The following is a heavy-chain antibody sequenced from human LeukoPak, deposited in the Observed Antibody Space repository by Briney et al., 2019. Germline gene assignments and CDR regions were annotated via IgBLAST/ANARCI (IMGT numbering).Heavy chain of an antibody. CDR3: ARDREYYDSSGLIGY. CDR1: GFTFSSYA. CDR2: ISGSGGST. D-gene: IGHD3-22*01. Sequence: GGSLRLSCAASGFTFSSYAMSWVRQAPGKGLEWVSAISGSGGSTYYADSVKGRFTISRDNSKNTLYLQMNSLRAEDTAVYYCARDREYYDSSGLIGYWGQGTLVTVSS. V-gene: IGHV3-23*01. J-gene: IGHJ4*02.